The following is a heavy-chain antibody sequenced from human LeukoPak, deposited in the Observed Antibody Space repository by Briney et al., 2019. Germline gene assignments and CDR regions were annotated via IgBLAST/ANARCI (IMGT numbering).Heavy chain of an antibody. CDR1: GGSFSGYY. CDR2: INHSGST. D-gene: IGHD3-9*01. J-gene: IGHJ5*02. Sequence: SETLSLTCAVYGGSFSGYYWSWIRQPPGKGLEWIGEINHSGSTNYNPSLKSRVTISVDTSKNQFSLKLSSVTAADTAVYYCARVRVRYFDWYPQGWFDPWGQGTLVTVSS. CDR3: ARVRVRYFDWYPQGWFDP. V-gene: IGHV4-34*01.